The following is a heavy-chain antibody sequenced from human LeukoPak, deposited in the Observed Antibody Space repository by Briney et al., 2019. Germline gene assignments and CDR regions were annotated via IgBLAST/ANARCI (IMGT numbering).Heavy chain of an antibody. CDR2: ISAYNGNT. D-gene: IGHD3-10*01. CDR1: GYTFTGYG. Sequence: GASVKVSCKASGYTFTGYGISWVRQAPGQGLEWMGWISAYNGNTNYAQKLQGRVTMTTDTSTSTAYMELRSLRSDDTAVYYCARTDLYGSGSYGVDYWGQGTLVTVSS. CDR3: ARTDLYGSGSYGVDY. V-gene: IGHV1-18*04. J-gene: IGHJ4*02.